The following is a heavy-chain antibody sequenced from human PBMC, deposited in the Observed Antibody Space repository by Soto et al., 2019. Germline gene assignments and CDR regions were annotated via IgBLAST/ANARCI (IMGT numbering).Heavy chain of an antibody. CDR2: IYYSGST. D-gene: IGHD2-15*01. CDR3: ARVSVVVAATRFDY. J-gene: IGHJ4*02. CDR1: GGSISSYY. V-gene: IGHV4-59*01. Sequence: PSETLSLTCTVSGGSISSYYWSWIRQPPGKGLEWIGYIYYSGSTNYNPSLKSRVTISVDTSKNQFSLKLSSVTAADTAVYYCARVSVVVAATRFDYWGQGTLVTVSS.